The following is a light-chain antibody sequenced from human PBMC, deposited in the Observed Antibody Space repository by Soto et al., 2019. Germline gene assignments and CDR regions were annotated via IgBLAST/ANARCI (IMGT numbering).Light chain of an antibody. CDR3: VLYMGSGIWV. V-gene: IGLV8-61*01. CDR1: SGSVSTSYY. J-gene: IGLJ3*02. CDR2: STN. Sequence: QTVVTQEPSFSVSPGGTVTLTCGLTSGSVSTSYYPSWYQQTPGQAPRTLMYSTNTRSSGVPDRFSGSILVNKAALTITGAQADDECDYYCVLYMGSGIWVFGGGTQLTVL.